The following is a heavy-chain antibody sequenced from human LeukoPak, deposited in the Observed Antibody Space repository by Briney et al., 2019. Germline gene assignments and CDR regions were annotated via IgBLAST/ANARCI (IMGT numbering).Heavy chain of an antibody. V-gene: IGHV4-39*01. CDR3: ALLSGHAG. CDR1: GGSISSSSYY. D-gene: IGHD1-26*01. CDR2: IYYSGST. J-gene: IGHJ4*02. Sequence: YPSETLSLTCTVSGGSISSSSYYWGWIRQPPGKGLEWIGSIYYSGSTYYNPSLRSRVTISVDTSKNQFSLKLSSVTAADTAVYYCALLSGHAGWGQGTLVTVSS.